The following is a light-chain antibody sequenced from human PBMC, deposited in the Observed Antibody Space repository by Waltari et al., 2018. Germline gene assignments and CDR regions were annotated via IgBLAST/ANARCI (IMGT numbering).Light chain of an antibody. CDR1: QSVSSY. J-gene: IGKJ2*01. CDR2: AAS. CDR3: QQRSNWPPFMYT. Sequence: EIVLTQSPATLSLSPGERPTLSCTASQSVSSYLAWYQQNPGQAPRRLIYAASNGDTGIPARFSGSGSGTDFTLTISSLEPEDFAVYYCQQRSNWPPFMYTFGQGTKLEIK. V-gene: IGKV3-11*01.